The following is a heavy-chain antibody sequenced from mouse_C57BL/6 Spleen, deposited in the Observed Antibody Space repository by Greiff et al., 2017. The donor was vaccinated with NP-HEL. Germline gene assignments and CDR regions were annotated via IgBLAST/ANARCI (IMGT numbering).Heavy chain of an antibody. V-gene: IGHV1-75*01. CDR2: IFPGSGST. J-gene: IGHJ2*01. CDR1: GYTFTDYY. CDR3: ARGTAQATPRYYFDY. D-gene: IGHD3-2*02. Sequence: QVQLQQSGPELVKPGASVKISCKASGYTFTDYYINWVKQRPGQGLEWIGWIFPGSGSTYYNEKFKGKATLTVDKSSSTAYMLLSSLTSEDSAVYFCARGTAQATPRYYFDYWGQGTTLTVSS.